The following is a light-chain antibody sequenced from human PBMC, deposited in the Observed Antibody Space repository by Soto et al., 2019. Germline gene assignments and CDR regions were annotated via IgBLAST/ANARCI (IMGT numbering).Light chain of an antibody. J-gene: IGLJ6*01. Sequence: SYELTQPPSVSVAPGKTARITCGGNNIGSKSVHWYQQKPGQAPVLVIYYDSDRPSGIPERFSGSNSGNTATLTISRVEAGDEADYYCQVWDSGSDHPGTVFGSGTQLTVL. CDR2: YDS. CDR3: QVWDSGSDHPGTV. V-gene: IGLV3-21*04. CDR1: NIGSKS.